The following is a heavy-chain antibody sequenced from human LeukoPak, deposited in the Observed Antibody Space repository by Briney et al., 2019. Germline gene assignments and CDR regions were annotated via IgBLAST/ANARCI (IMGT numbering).Heavy chain of an antibody. V-gene: IGHV1-46*01. J-gene: IGHJ4*02. CDR2: INPSGGSP. D-gene: IGHD2-21*01. CDR3: ARRSGGDSRYFDN. CDR1: GYTFTYYY. Sequence: ASVKLSCKASGYTFTYYYMHWVRQAPGQGLEWMGIINPSGGSPTYAYKFQGRVNMTSDTSTRTVYMELSSLRSEDTAGYYCARRSGGDSRYFDNWGQGTMVTVCS.